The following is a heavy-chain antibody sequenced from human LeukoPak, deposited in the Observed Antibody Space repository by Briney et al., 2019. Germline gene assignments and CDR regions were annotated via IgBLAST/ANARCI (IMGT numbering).Heavy chain of an antibody. V-gene: IGHV3-33*01. CDR3: ARRGLGSTYYFDY. CDR2: IWYDGSNK. J-gene: IGHJ4*02. D-gene: IGHD2-15*01. Sequence: GGSLRLSCAASGFTFSSYGMHWVRQAPGKGLEWVAVIWYDGSNKYYADSVKGRFTISRDNSKSTLYLQMNSLRAEDTAVYYCARRGLGSTYYFDYWGQGTLVTVSP. CDR1: GFTFSSYG.